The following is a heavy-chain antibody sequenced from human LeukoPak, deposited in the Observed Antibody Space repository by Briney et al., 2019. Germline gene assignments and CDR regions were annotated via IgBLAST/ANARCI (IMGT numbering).Heavy chain of an antibody. CDR2: MSPNSGDT. Sequence: GASVKVSCKASGYTFTNYEINWVRQAPGQGLEWMGWMSPNSGDTGYAQKFQGRVTMTRDTSISTAYMELSSLRSEDTAVYYCARNQRAIYDSSGYWYNWFDPWGQGTLVTVSS. V-gene: IGHV1-8*01. CDR3: ARNQRAIYDSSGYWYNWFDP. CDR1: GYTFTNYE. D-gene: IGHD3-22*01. J-gene: IGHJ5*02.